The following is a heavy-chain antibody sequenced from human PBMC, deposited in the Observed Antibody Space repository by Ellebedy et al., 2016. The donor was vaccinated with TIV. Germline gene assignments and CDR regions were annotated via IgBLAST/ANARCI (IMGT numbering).Heavy chain of an antibody. Sequence: ASVKVSCKASGYTFTSYGISWVRQAPGQGLEWMGWISAYNGNTNYAQKLQGRVTMTTDTSTSTAYMELRSLRSDDTAVYYCARGSVRHYPAETFDYWGQGTLVTVSS. CDR2: ISAYNGNT. V-gene: IGHV1-18*01. D-gene: IGHD3-10*02. J-gene: IGHJ4*02. CDR1: GYTFTSYG. CDR3: ARGSVRHYPAETFDY.